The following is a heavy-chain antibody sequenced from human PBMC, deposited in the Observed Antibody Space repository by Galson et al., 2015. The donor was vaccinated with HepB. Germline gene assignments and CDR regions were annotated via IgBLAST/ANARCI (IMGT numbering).Heavy chain of an antibody. CDR2: FDLEDGET. CDR1: GNTLRELP. J-gene: IGHJ4*02. V-gene: IGHV1-24*01. D-gene: IGHD1-20*01. Sequence: SVKVSCKVFGNTLRELPMHWVRQAPGKGLEWMGGFDLEDGETNYAQKFQGRVTMTKDTPTSTAYMELRSLRADDTAVYYCARDNWNDDDGNYWGQGTLVTVSS. CDR3: ARDNWNDDDGNY.